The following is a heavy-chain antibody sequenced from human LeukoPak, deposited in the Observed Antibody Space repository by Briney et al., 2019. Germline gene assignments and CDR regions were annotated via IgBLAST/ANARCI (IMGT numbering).Heavy chain of an antibody. CDR2: INHSGST. J-gene: IGHJ6*02. Sequence: KPSETLSLTCAVYGGSFSGYYWSWIRQPPGKGLEWIGEINHSGSTNYNPSLKSRVTISVDTSKNQFSLKLSSVTAADTAVYYCARGGGITMIYYYYGMDVWGQGTTVTVSS. D-gene: IGHD3-22*01. V-gene: IGHV4-34*01. CDR1: GGSFSGYY. CDR3: ARGGGITMIYYYYGMDV.